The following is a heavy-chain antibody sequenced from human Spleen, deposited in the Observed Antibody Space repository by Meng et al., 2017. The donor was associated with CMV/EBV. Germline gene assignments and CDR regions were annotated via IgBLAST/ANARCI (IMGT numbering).Heavy chain of an antibody. D-gene: IGHD3-3*01. V-gene: IGHV1-18*01. CDR1: GYSFTSYG. CDR3: ARGLSRVFGVVIRFYGMDV. CDR2: ISTYNGKT. J-gene: IGHJ6*02. Sequence: ASVKVSCKASGYSFTSYGITWVRQAPGRGLEWMGWISTYNGKTHYAQKLQGRVTMTTDTSTSTAYMELRSLRSDDTAVYYCARGLSRVFGVVIRFYGMDVWGQGTTVTVSS.